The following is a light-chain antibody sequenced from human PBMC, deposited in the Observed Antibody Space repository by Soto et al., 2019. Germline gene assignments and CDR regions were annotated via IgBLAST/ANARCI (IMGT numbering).Light chain of an antibody. CDR2: DAS. CDR1: QDISNY. J-gene: IGKJ2*01. CDR3: QQYDNLLGT. V-gene: IGKV1-33*01. Sequence: DIQMTQSPSSLSASVGDRVTITCQASQDISNYLNWYQQKPGKAPKLLIYDASNLETGVPSRFSGSGYGTDFTFTISSLQPEDIATYYCQQYDNLLGTFGQGTKLEIK.